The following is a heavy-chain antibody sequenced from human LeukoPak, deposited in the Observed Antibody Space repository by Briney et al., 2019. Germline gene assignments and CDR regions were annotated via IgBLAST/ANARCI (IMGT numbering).Heavy chain of an antibody. CDR2: ISGSGGST. D-gene: IGHD3-10*01. V-gene: IGHV3-23*01. CDR3: AKDRRPGPGTYYGYFDH. Sequence: PGGSLRLSCAASGFTFGSYAMYWVRQAPGKGLEWVSGISGSGGSTFYADSVKGRFTISRDNSNNTLYLQVNSLRAEDTAVYFCAKDRRPGPGTYYGYFDHWGQGTLVTVSS. J-gene: IGHJ4*02. CDR1: GFTFGSYA.